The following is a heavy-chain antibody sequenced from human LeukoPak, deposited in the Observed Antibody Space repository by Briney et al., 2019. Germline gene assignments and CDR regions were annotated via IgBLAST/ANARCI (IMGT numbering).Heavy chain of an antibody. CDR3: ARASSGPDAFDI. CDR2: ISSSSSYI. D-gene: IGHD3-22*01. CDR1: GFTFSRYS. V-gene: IGHV3-21*01. J-gene: IGHJ3*02. Sequence: GGSLRLSCAASGFTFSRYSMNWVRQAPGKGLEWVSSISSSSSYIYYADSVKGRFTISRDNAKNSLYLQMNSLRAEDTAVYYCARASSGPDAFDIWGQGTMVTVSS.